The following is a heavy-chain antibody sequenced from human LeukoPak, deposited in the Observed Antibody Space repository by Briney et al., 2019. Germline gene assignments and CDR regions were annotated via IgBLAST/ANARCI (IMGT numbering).Heavy chain of an antibody. CDR2: IYSGGST. Sequence: GGSLRLSCAASGFTVSSNYMSWVRQAPGKGLEWVSVIYSGGSTYYADSVEGRFTISRDNSKNTLYLQMNSLRAEDTAVYYCARESYRSFDYWGQGTLVTVSS. V-gene: IGHV3-53*01. CDR1: GFTVSSNY. CDR3: ARESYRSFDY. J-gene: IGHJ4*02.